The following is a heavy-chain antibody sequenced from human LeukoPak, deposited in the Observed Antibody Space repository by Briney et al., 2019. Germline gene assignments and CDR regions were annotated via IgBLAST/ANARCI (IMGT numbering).Heavy chain of an antibody. Sequence: GGSLRLSCAASGFTFSGYWMSWVRQAPGKGLEWVANIKQDESEAYYVDSVKGRFTISRDNGKNSLDLQMNSLRADDTAVYYCARDTLGEGEDANYAVYYFDYWGQGTVVTVSS. D-gene: IGHD4/OR15-4a*01. CDR1: GFTFSGYW. V-gene: IGHV3-7*01. CDR2: IKQDESEA. J-gene: IGHJ4*02. CDR3: ARDTLGEGEDANYAVYYFDY.